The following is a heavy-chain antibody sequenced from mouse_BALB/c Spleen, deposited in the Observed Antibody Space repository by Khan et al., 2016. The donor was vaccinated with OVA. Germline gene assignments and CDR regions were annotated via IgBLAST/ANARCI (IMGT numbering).Heavy chain of an antibody. J-gene: IGHJ2*01. CDR2: ISGDSNTI. CDR3: ATSYFYGYYFDY. V-gene: IGHV5-17*02. Sequence: EVELVESGGGLVQPGGSRKLSCAASGFTFSSYGMHWVRQAPEKGLEWVAYISGDSNTIYYADTVKGRFTISRDTTKNTLFLQMTSLMSEVTARYYCATSYFYGYYFDYWGPGTTLTVSS. CDR1: GFTFSSYG. D-gene: IGHD1-1*01.